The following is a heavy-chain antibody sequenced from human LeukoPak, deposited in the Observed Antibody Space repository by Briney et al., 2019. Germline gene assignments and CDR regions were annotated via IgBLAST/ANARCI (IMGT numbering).Heavy chain of an antibody. CDR1: GYTFTGYY. D-gene: IGHD6-13*01. V-gene: IGHV1-2*02. CDR3: ARDFPVPYSSRNDAFDI. CDR2: INPNSGGT. Sequence: PEASVKASCKASGYTFTGYYMHWVRQAPGQGLEWMGWINPNSGGTNYAQKFQGRVTMTRDTSISTAYMELSRLRSDYTAVYYCARDFPVPYSSRNDAFDIWGQGTMVTVSS. J-gene: IGHJ3*02.